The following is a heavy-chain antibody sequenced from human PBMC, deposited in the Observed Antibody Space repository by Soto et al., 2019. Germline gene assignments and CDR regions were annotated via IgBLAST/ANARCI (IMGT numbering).Heavy chain of an antibody. D-gene: IGHD6-6*01. J-gene: IGHJ4*02. Sequence: GGSLRLSCAASGFTFSSYGMHWVRQAPGKGLEWVAVISYDGSNKYYADSVKGRFTISRDNSKNTLYLQMNSLRAEDTAVYYCAKDGVGSSSSFGPQLTSYTLDYWGQGTLVTVSS. CDR3: AKDGVGSSSSFGPQLTSYTLDY. V-gene: IGHV3-30*18. CDR2: ISYDGSNK. CDR1: GFTFSSYG.